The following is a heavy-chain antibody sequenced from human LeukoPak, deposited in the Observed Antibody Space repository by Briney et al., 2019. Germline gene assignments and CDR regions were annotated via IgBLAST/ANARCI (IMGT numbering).Heavy chain of an antibody. CDR2: INPNSGGT. J-gene: IGHJ4*02. CDR3: ARFSPMVRGVGSTPDY. D-gene: IGHD3-10*01. Sequence: GAPVKVSCKISGHTLIELSMHWVRQAPGQGLEWMGWINPNSGGTNYAQKFQGRVTMTRDTSISTAYMELSRLRSDDTAVYYCARFSPMVRGVGSTPDYWGQGTLVTVSS. V-gene: IGHV1-2*02. CDR1: GHTLIELS.